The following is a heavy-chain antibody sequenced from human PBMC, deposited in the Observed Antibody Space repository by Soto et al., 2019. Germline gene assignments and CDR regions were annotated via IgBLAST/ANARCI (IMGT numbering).Heavy chain of an antibody. J-gene: IGHJ4*02. CDR1: GGPFNTYA. D-gene: IGHD2-2*01. V-gene: IGHV1-69*12. CDR2: IIPVFGRV. CDR3: ADLSLGSCSSTTCPPDY. Sequence: QVQLVQSGAEVKKPGSSVKVSCKASGGPFNTYAISWVRQAPGQGLEWMGGIIPVFGRVSYAQKFQGRVTITADDSTSTAYMELSSLRSDDTAIYYCADLSLGSCSSTTCPPDYWGQGTLVTVSS.